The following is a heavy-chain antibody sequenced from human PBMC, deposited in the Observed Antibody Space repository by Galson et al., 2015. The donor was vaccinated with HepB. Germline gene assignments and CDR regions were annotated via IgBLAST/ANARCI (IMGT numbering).Heavy chain of an antibody. J-gene: IGHJ4*02. CDR2: TLYDGSNK. V-gene: IGHV3-30*04. CDR1: GFTFSHYA. CDR3: ARGLSIFDSRGYRNDY. Sequence: SLRLSCAASGFTFSHYAMHWVRQAPGKGLEWVAFTLYDGSNKYYADSVKGRFSISRDNSKNTLYLQMNSLRAEDTALYYCARGLSIFDSRGYRNDYWGEGTLVTVSS. D-gene: IGHD3-22*01.